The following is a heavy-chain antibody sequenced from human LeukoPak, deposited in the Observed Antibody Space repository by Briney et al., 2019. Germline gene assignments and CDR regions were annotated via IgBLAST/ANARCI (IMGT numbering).Heavy chain of an antibody. J-gene: IGHJ4*02. CDR1: GDSISSSSYY. CDR2: IYYSGST. D-gene: IGHD2-2*01. Sequence: SETLSLTCTVSGDSISSSSYYWGWLRQPPGKGLEWIGTIYYSGSTYYNPSLKSRVTISVDTSKNQFSLKLSSVTAADTAVYYCARQEVYCSSTSCYARGYSYGTFFDYWGQGTLVTVSS. CDR3: ARQEVYCSSTSCYARGYSYGTFFDY. V-gene: IGHV4-39*01.